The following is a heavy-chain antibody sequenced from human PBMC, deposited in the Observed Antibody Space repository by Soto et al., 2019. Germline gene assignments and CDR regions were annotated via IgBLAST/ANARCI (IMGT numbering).Heavy chain of an antibody. D-gene: IGHD7-27*01. V-gene: IGHV3-11*01. CDR3: ARWSSNWGSWAFDI. CDR2: ISSSGSTI. CDR1: GFTFSDYY. J-gene: IGHJ3*02. Sequence: GGSLRLSCAASGFTFSDYYMSWIRQAPGKGLEWVSYISSSGSTIYYADSVKGRFTISRDNAKNSLYLQMNSLRAEDTAVYYCARWSSNWGSWAFDIWGQGTMVTVSS.